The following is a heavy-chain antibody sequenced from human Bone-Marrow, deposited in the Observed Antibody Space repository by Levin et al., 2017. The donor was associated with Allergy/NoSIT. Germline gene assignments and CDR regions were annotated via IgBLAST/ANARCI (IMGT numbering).Heavy chain of an antibody. CDR3: AKMFYGSGRHGWFDP. V-gene: IGHV3-23*01. Sequence: GGSLRLSCAVSGITFTAYAITWVRQAPGQGLQWVSTISGTGDTYYADSVKGRFTISRDSSKNIIYLQLNSLRDDYTAMYYCAKMFYGSGRHGWFDPRGQGTLVTVSS. J-gene: IGHJ5*02. CDR2: ISGTGDT. CDR1: GITFTAYA. D-gene: IGHD3-10*01.